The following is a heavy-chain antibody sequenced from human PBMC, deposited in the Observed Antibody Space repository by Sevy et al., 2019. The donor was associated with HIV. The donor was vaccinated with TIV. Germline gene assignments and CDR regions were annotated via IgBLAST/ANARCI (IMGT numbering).Heavy chain of an antibody. V-gene: IGHV3-7*03. CDR1: GFTFSTHW. Sequence: GGSLRLSCAASGFTFSTHWMSWVRQAPGKGLEWVANIQEDGSEKYYVDSVKGRFTISRDNAKNSLFLQMNSLRAEDTAVYYCAKDVYWGQGTLVTVSS. J-gene: IGHJ4*02. CDR3: AKDVY. CDR2: IQEDGSEK.